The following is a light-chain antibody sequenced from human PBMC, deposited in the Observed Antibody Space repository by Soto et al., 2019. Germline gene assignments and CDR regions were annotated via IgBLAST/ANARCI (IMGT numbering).Light chain of an antibody. V-gene: IGKV1-39*01. CDR2: AAS. Sequence: DIQMTQSPSSLSASVGDRVTITCRASQGLSHYLAWYQQKPGKAPNLLIYAASGLQTGVPSRFSGSGSGTDFTLSISSLQREDFATYYCQQSYITPPGTFGQGTKVEIK. CDR3: QQSYITPPGT. J-gene: IGKJ1*01. CDR1: QGLSHY.